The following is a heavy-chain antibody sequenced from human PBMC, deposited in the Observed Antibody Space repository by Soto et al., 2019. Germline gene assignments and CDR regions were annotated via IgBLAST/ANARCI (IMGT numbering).Heavy chain of an antibody. CDR3: ARDRAIGYYGMDV. J-gene: IGHJ6*02. D-gene: IGHD3-22*01. V-gene: IGHV4-4*02. Sequence: QVQLQESGPGLVKPSGTLSLTCDVSGGSISTNSWWSWVRQPPGKGLEWIGEISDSGSANYNPSLKSRVTISVDKSKNQFSLKLTSVTAADTAVYYCARDRAIGYYGMDVWGQGTTVTVSS. CDR1: GGSISTNSW. CDR2: ISDSGSA.